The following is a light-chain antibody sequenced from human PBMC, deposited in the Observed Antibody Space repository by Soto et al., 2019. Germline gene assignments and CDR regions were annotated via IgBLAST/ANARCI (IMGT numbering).Light chain of an antibody. V-gene: IGLV1-40*01. CDR1: SSNIGAGYD. Sequence: QSVLTQPPSVSGAPGQRVTISCTGSSSNIGAGYDVHWYQQFPGAAPKLLIYGNNNRPSGVPDRFSASKSGTSASLAITGLQADDEADYSCQSYHSTLGGLFGGGTKLTVL. CDR2: GNN. J-gene: IGLJ2*01. CDR3: QSYHSTLGGL.